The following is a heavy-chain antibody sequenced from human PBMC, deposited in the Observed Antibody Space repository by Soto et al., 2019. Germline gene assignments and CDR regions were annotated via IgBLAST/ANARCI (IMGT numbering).Heavy chain of an antibody. CDR3: AIGRDSFDY. V-gene: IGHV1-3*01. Sequence: QVQLVQSGAEVKKPGASVKVSCKASGYTFTSYAMHWVRQAPGQRLEWMGWINAGNGNTKYSQKFQGRVIITRDTSASTAYMELSSLRSEDTAVYYCAIGRDSFDYWGQGTLVTVSS. D-gene: IGHD2-15*01. CDR2: INAGNGNT. J-gene: IGHJ4*02. CDR1: GYTFTSYA.